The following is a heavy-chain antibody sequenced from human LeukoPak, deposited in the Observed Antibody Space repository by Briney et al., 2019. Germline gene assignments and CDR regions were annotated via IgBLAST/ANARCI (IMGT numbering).Heavy chain of an antibody. V-gene: IGHV4-59*01. CDR2: TYDTGSI. CDR1: SGSISGYY. Sequence: SEKLSCTCNGHSGSISGYYWSWIRHSPGKGLEWIGYTYDTGSINYNPSLRSRVTIIADTSKNPYSLNSRLVTAATTADYYCARGAYHFDPWGQGTLVTVSS. CDR3: ARGAYHFDP. D-gene: IGHD3-16*01. J-gene: IGHJ5*02.